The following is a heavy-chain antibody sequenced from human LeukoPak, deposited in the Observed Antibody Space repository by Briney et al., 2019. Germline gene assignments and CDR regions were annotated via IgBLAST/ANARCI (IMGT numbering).Heavy chain of an antibody. J-gene: IGHJ4*02. CDR2: ISPSGSAN. CDR1: GFILSDYY. D-gene: IGHD5-18*01. CDR3: ARVRGYSYGYADY. V-gene: IGHV3-11*04. Sequence: GGSLRLSCAASGFILSDYYMSWIRQAPGKGLEWVSYISPSGSANYYADSVKGRFTVSRDNAQNSLYLQMNSLRAEDTAVYYCARVRGYSYGYADYWGQGTLVTVSS.